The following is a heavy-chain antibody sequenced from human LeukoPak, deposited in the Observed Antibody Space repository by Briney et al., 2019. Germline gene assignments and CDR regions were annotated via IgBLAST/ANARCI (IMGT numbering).Heavy chain of an antibody. Sequence: GGSLRLSCAASGFTFSSYWMHWVRQAPGKGLVWVSRINSDGSRTTYADSVKGRFTISRDNAKNTLYLQMNSLRAEDTAVYYCAKVGYYNDSSGYYLDYFDYWGQGTLVTVSS. D-gene: IGHD3-22*01. V-gene: IGHV3-74*01. CDR2: INSDGSRT. J-gene: IGHJ4*02. CDR3: AKVGYYNDSSGYYLDYFDY. CDR1: GFTFSSYW.